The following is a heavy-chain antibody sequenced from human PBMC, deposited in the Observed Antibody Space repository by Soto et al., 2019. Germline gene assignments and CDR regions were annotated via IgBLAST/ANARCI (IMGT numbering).Heavy chain of an antibody. Sequence: EVQLLESGGGLVQPGGSLRLSCAASGFTFSSYAMSWVRQAPGKGLEWVSAISGSGGSTYYADSVKGRFTISRDNSKNTLYLQMNSLRAEDTAVYYCAKVLYSGYSRYYYDGMDVWGQGTTVTVSS. D-gene: IGHD5-12*01. J-gene: IGHJ6*02. CDR3: AKVLYSGYSRYYYDGMDV. CDR1: GFTFSSYA. V-gene: IGHV3-23*01. CDR2: ISGSGGST.